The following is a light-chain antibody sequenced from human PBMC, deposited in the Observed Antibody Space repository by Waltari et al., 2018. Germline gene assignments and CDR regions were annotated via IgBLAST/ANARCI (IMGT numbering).Light chain of an antibody. V-gene: IGLV1-40*01. J-gene: IGLJ3*02. Sequence: QSVLTQAPSMSGAPGQRVTISCTGSGSNIEAGFDVHWYQQLPRAAPKLLIYGSTSRPLGVPDRFFGSTSGTSASLVIIGLQPEDEAVYYCQSYDTSLSVVFGGGTKLTVL. CDR1: GSNIEAGFD. CDR3: QSYDTSLSVV. CDR2: GST.